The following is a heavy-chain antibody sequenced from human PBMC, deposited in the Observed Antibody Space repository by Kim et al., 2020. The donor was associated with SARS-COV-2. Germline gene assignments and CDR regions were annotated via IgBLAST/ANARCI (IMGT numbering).Heavy chain of an antibody. J-gene: IGHJ4*02. CDR2: ISYDGSNK. CDR3: ATQLRFLEWLYPNEPSYFDY. D-gene: IGHD3-3*01. CDR1: GFTFSSYG. V-gene: IGHV3-30*03. Sequence: GGSLRLSCAASGFTFSSYGMHWVRQAPGKGLEWVAVISYDGSNKYYADSVKGRFTISRDNSKNTPYLQMNSLRAEDTAVYYCATQLRFLEWLYPNEPSYFDYWGQESLVTVSP.